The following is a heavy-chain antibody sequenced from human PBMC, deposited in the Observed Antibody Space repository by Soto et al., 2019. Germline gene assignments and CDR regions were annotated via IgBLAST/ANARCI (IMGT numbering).Heavy chain of an antibody. CDR3: ARARFQLLHPYYYGMDV. CDR2: IYYTEKT. CDR1: GGSISSYY. V-gene: IGHV4-59*01. Sequence: QVQLQQSGPGLVKPSETLSLTCTVSGGSISSYYWSWIRQPPGKGLDWIGYIYYTEKTNYNPSLKSRVTISVDTSKNQFSLKLRSVTAADTGVYFCARARFQLLHPYYYGMDVWGQGTVVTVSS. D-gene: IGHD2-15*01. J-gene: IGHJ6*02.